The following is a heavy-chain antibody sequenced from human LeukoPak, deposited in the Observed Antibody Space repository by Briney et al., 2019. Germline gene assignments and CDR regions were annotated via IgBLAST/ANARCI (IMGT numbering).Heavy chain of an antibody. V-gene: IGHV3-7*03. CDR3: AKTGGPWD. D-gene: IGHD7-27*01. CDR2: IMKDGGQK. Sequence: GGSLRLSCAASGFTFRNFWMNWARQAPGKGLEWVASIMKDGGQKKYVDSVKGRFTISRDNSKNTLYLQLNSLRAGDTAVYYCAKTGGPWDWGQGTLVTVSS. CDR1: GFTFRNFW. J-gene: IGHJ4*02.